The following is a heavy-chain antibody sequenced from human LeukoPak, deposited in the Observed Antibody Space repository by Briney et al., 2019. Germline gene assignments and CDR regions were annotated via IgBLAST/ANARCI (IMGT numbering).Heavy chain of an antibody. Sequence: SGGSLRLSCAASGFTFSTYVMTWVRQAPGKGLEWVSSISGTGGTTYYADSVQGRFTISRDNSKNTLYLQMNSLRAEDTAVYYCAKNIGGFDYWGQGTLVTVSS. CDR3: AKNIGGFDY. D-gene: IGHD4-23*01. CDR2: ISGTGGTT. CDR1: GFTFSTYV. V-gene: IGHV3-23*01. J-gene: IGHJ4*02.